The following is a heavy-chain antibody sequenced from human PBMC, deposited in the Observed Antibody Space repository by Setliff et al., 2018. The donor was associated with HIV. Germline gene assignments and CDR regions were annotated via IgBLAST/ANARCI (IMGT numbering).Heavy chain of an antibody. Sequence: GASVKVSCKASGYTFNNYSVQWMRQAPGQGPEWMGWISPNTGATNSEQKFQGRLTITRNTSISTTYMELSSLRSDNTAIYYCAGTIAGVGVLVYWGQGTLVTVS. CDR3: AGTIAGVGVLVY. CDR1: GYTFNNYS. CDR2: ISPNTGAT. D-gene: IGHD6-13*01. V-gene: IGHV1-2*02. J-gene: IGHJ4*02.